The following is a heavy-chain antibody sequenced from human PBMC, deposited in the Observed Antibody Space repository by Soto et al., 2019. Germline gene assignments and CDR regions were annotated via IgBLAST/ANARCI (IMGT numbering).Heavy chain of an antibody. V-gene: IGHV4-30-2*01. CDR3: ARAVAYYFGSGTSNFDS. CDR2: IYNSGST. Sequence: QLRLQESGSGLMKPSQTLSLTCAVSGGSVYSGGYSWTWIRQPPGRGLEWIGYIYNSGSTYYSPSRKRRVIISLDGSKNQFSLNLSSVTAADTAVYYCARAVAYYFGSGTSNFDSWGQGTLVTVSS. CDR1: GGSVYSGGYS. D-gene: IGHD3-10*01. J-gene: IGHJ4*02.